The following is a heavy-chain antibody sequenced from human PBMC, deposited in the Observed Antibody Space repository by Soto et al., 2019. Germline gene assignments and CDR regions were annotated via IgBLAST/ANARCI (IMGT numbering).Heavy chain of an antibody. J-gene: IGHJ4*02. CDR2: ISGSGGST. CDR3: AKVSRGIGVVSAALI. D-gene: IGHD2-2*01. CDR1: GHTLHNYA. V-gene: IGHV3-23*01. Sequence: EVQLLESGGGLEQPGGSLRLSCVGSGHTLHNYAMTWVRQPPGKGLEWVSGISGSGGSTYYADSVRGRFTISRDDSKNTLYLQMNSPRDEHTDVYDCAKVSRGIGVVSAALIWGQGTLVTVSS.